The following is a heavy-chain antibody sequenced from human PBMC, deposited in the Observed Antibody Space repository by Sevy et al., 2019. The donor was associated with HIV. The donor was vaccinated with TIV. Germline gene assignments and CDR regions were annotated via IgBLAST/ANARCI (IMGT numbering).Heavy chain of an antibody. D-gene: IGHD2-8*01. J-gene: IGHJ5*02. CDR1: GGSVNNHY. CDR2: AHYSGRP. V-gene: IGHV4-59*02. CDR3: GTFGTNFDPRFDP. Sequence: SETLSLKCSVSGGSVNNHYWTWIRQSPGKGLEWLGYAHYSGRPDYNPSLKSRLTISLDMSKNQFSLQLDYVTAADTAIYYGGTFGTNFDPRFDPWGQGTLVTVSS.